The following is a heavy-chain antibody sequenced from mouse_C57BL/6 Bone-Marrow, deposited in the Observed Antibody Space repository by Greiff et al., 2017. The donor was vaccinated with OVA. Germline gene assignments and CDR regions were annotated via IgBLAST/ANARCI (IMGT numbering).Heavy chain of an antibody. CDR3: ARFGPFDY. CDR1: GYAFSSSW. Sequence: VQGVESGPELVKPGASVKISCKASGYAFSSSWMNWVKQRPGKGLEWIGRIYPGDGDTNYNGKFKGKATLTADKSSSTAYMQLSSLTSEDSAVYFCARFGPFDYWGQGTTLTVSS. J-gene: IGHJ2*01. CDR2: IYPGDGDT. V-gene: IGHV1-82*01.